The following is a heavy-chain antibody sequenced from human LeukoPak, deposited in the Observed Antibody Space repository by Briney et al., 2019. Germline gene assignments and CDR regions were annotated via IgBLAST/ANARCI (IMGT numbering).Heavy chain of an antibody. CDR1: GGSFSGYY. CDR2: INHSGST. Sequence: SETLSLTCAVYGGSFSGYYWSWIRQPPGKGLEWIGEINHSGSTYYNPSLKSRVTMSVDRSKNQFSLKLSSVTAADTAVYYCATTYQTSEWFDPWGQGTLVTVSS. J-gene: IGHJ5*02. CDR3: ATTYQTSEWFDP. V-gene: IGHV4-34*01. D-gene: IGHD2-2*01.